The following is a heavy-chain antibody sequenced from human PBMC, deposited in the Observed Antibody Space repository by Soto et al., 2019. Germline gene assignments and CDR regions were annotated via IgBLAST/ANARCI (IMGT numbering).Heavy chain of an antibody. CDR2: VYYRGNT. V-gene: IGHV4-39*01. Sequence: QLQLQESGPGLVKPSETLSLTCTVSGGSISTTDHYWDWIRQPPGKGLEWIGSVYYRGNTDYNPSLKSRVTISVDTSKNQFSLKLISVTAADAAVYYCARREYSQTFVDWFDPWGQGTLVTVSS. CDR1: GGSISTTDHY. D-gene: IGHD5-18*01. J-gene: IGHJ5*02. CDR3: ARREYSQTFVDWFDP.